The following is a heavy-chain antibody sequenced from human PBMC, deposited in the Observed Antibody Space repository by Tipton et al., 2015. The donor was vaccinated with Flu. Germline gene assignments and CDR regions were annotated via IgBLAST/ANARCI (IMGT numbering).Heavy chain of an antibody. CDR3: ARARPGYSSGWYSGFDY. V-gene: IGHV3-33*01. D-gene: IGHD6-19*01. Sequence: SLRLSCAASGFTFSSYGMHWVRPAPGKGLEWVAVIWYDGSNKYYADSVKGRFTISRDNSKNTLYLQMNSRRAEDTAVYYCARARPGYSSGWYSGFDYWRQGTLVTVSS. J-gene: IGHJ4*02. CDR2: IWYDGSNK. CDR1: GFTFSSYG.